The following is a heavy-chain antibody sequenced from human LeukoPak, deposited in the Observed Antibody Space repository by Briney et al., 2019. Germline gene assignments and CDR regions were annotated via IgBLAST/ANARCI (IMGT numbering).Heavy chain of an antibody. CDR2: IYYSGST. Sequence: SETLSLTXTVSGGSISSSSYYWGWIRQPPGKGLEWIGSIYYSGSTYYTPSLKSRVTISVDTSKNQFSLKLSSVTAADTAVYYCARTYYDILTGHSPHFDYWGQGTLVTVSS. CDR1: GGSISSSSYY. D-gene: IGHD3-9*01. V-gene: IGHV4-39*01. CDR3: ARTYYDILTGHSPHFDY. J-gene: IGHJ4*02.